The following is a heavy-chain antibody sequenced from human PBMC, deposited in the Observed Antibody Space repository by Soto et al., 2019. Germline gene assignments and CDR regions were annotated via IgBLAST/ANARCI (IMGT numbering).Heavy chain of an antibody. CDR2: ISGSGGST. CDR3: AKVGATRQHRYYGMDV. J-gene: IGHJ6*02. CDR1: GFTFSSYA. V-gene: IGHV3-23*01. Sequence: GGSLRLSCAASGFTFSSYAMSCVRQAPGKGLEWVSAISGSGGSTYYADSVKGRFTISRDNSKNTLYLQMNSLRAEDTAVYYCAKVGATRQHRYYGMDVWGQGTTVTVSS. D-gene: IGHD1-26*01.